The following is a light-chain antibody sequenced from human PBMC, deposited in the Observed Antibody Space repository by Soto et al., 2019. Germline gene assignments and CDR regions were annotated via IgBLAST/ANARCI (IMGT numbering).Light chain of an antibody. CDR1: SSDVGGYDF. J-gene: IGLJ3*02. V-gene: IGLV2-11*01. Sequence: QSALAQPRSVSGSPGQSVTPSCTGTSSDVGGYDFVSWYQQYPGKAPKLIIFDVTERTSGVPDRFSGSKSGNSASLTISGLQAEDEADYYCSSYAGSYTLVVFGGGTKLTVL. CDR2: DVT. CDR3: SSYAGSYTLVV.